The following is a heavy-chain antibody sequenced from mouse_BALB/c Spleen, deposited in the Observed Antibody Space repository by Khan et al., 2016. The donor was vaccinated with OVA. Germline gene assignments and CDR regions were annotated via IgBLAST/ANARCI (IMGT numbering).Heavy chain of an antibody. Sequence: EVELVESGGGLVQPGGSMKLSCVAAGFTFSNFWMSWVRQSPEKGLEWVAEIRLKSDNYATHYAESVKGKFTISRDDSKSRLYLQMNSLRAEDTGIDYSTARAYAMDYWGQGTSVTVSS. V-gene: IGHV6-3*01. CDR2: IRLKSDNYAT. D-gene: IGHD3-3*01. CDR3: TARAYAMDY. CDR1: GFTFSNFW. J-gene: IGHJ4*01.